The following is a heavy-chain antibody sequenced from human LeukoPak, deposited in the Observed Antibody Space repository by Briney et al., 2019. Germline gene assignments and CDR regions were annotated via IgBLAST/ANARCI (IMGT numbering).Heavy chain of an antibody. CDR1: GFNFNTYN. CDR2: ISSTSSTI. D-gene: IGHD2-2*01. CDR3: AKDFWQYQLPPQEPFDY. V-gene: IGHV3-48*01. Sequence: TGGSLRLSCAASGFNFNTYNMNWVRLAPGKGLECVSYISSTSSTIYYADSVKGRFTISRDNAKNSLFMQMNSLRAEDTAVYYCAKDFWQYQLPPQEPFDYWGQGTLVTVSS. J-gene: IGHJ4*02.